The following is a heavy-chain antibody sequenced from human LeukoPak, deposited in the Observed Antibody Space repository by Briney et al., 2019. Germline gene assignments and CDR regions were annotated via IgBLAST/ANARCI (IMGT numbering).Heavy chain of an antibody. D-gene: IGHD2-2*01. Sequence: GGSLRLSCAASGFSFSSYEMNWVRQAPGKGLEWISYISSSGSSISYTDSVKGRFTISRDNAKNSLYLQMNSLRAEDTAVYYCARGWVVVGPTATYYYGMDAWGQGTTVSVSS. V-gene: IGHV3-48*03. CDR3: ARGWVVVGPTATYYYGMDA. J-gene: IGHJ6*02. CDR1: GFSFSSYE. CDR2: ISSSGSSI.